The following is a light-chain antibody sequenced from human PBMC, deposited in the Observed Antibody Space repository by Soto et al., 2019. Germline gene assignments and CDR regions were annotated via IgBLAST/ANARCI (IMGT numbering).Light chain of an antibody. CDR3: SLYTTSCTYV. Sequence: QSVLTQPASVSGSPGQSITISCTGTSSDVGNYNYVSWYQQQPGKAPKLMIYEVSNRSSGVSNRFSGTKSGNTASLTISRLRVEDEAHYYCSLYTTSCTYVFGSGTKVTVL. V-gene: IGLV2-14*01. CDR2: EVS. J-gene: IGLJ1*01. CDR1: SSDVGNYNY.